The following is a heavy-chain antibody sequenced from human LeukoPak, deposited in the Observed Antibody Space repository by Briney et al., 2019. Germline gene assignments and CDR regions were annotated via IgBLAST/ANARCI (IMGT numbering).Heavy chain of an antibody. CDR2: ISSSSSYI. CDR3: ARDRDSSSWFYYYYYYMDV. CDR1: GFTFSSYS. V-gene: IGHV3-21*01. J-gene: IGHJ6*03. D-gene: IGHD6-13*01. Sequence: PGGSLRLSCAASGFTFSSYSMNWFRQAPGKGLEWVSSISSSSSYIYYADSVKGRFTISRDNAKNSLYLQMNSLRAEDTAVYYCARDRDSSSWFYYYYYYMDVWGKGTTVTVSS.